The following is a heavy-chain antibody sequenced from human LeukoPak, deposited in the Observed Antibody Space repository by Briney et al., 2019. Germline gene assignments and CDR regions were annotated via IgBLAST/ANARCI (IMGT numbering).Heavy chain of an antibody. J-gene: IGHJ4*02. CDR2: FDPEDGET. V-gene: IGHV1-24*01. CDR1: GYTLTELS. Sequence: ASVKVSCKVSGYTLTELSMHWVRQAPGKGLEWMGGFDPEDGETIYAQKFQGRVTMTEDTSTDTAYMELSSLRSEDTAVHYCATAVGAGTLFDYWGQGTLVTVSS. D-gene: IGHD1-1*01. CDR3: ATAVGAGTLFDY.